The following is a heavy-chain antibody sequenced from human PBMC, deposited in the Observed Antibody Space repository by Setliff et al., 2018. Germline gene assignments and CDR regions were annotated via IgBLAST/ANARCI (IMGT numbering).Heavy chain of an antibody. Sequence: PSETLSLTCTVSGGSLSSYNYWSWIRQPAGKGLEWIGQIYTDGSTNYNPSLKSRVTISVDKSKNQFSLKLSSVTAADTAVYYCARDKGDGYGVDAYAGGGFDIWGQGTMVTVSS. CDR2: IYTDGST. V-gene: IGHV4-61*09. CDR1: GGSLSSYNY. J-gene: IGHJ3*02. CDR3: ARDKGDGYGVDAYAGGGFDI. D-gene: IGHD4-17*01.